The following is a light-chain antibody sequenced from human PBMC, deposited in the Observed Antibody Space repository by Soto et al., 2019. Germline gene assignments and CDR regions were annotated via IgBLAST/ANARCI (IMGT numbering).Light chain of an antibody. CDR1: QGISNY. CDR2: AAS. V-gene: IGKV1-27*01. CDR3: QKYNSAPATT. J-gene: IGKJ5*01. Sequence: DIQMTQSPSTLSASVGDRVTITCRASQGISNYLAWYQQKPGKVPKLLIYAASTLQSGVPSRFSGSGSGTDFTLTISSLQPEDVATYYCQKYNSAPATTFGQGTRLEI.